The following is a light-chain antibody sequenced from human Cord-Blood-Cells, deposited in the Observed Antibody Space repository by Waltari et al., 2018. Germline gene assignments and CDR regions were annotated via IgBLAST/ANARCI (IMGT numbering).Light chain of an antibody. CDR1: QSISSW. CDR3: QQYNSYSYT. CDR2: KAS. V-gene: IGKV1-5*03. Sequence: DIQMTQSTSTLSASVVDRVTITCRASQSISSWLAWYQQKPGKAPKLLIYKASSLESGVPSRFSGSGSGTEFTLTISSLQPDDFATYYCQQYNSYSYTFGQGTKLEIK. J-gene: IGKJ2*01.